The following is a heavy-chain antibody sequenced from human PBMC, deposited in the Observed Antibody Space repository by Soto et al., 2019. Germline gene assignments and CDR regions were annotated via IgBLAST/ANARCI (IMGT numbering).Heavy chain of an antibody. CDR1: GFTFTNFA. D-gene: IGHD2-2*01. Sequence: LRLSCAASGFTFTNFAMNWVRQAPGKGLEWVSVISGTGDTTYNADSVKGRFTISRDNSMNTAFLQMNSLRAEDTALYYCAKGYCSSTSCSFDYWGQGTLVTVSS. V-gene: IGHV3-23*01. J-gene: IGHJ4*02. CDR2: ISGTGDTT. CDR3: AKGYCSSTSCSFDY.